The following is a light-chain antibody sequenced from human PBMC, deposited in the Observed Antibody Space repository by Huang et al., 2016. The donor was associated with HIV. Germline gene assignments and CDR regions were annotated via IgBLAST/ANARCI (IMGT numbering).Light chain of an antibody. V-gene: IGKV3-11*01. Sequence: EIVLTQSPATLSLSPGERATLSCRASQSVGSYLAWYQQKPGQAPRLLIYDASNGATGIPARFSGSGSGTDFTLTISSLEPEDFAVYYCQQRSNWPFGGGTKVEIK. J-gene: IGKJ4*01. CDR2: DAS. CDR3: QQRSNWP. CDR1: QSVGSY.